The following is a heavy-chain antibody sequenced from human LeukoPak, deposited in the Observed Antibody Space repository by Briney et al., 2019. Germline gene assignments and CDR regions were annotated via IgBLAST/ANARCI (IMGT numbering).Heavy chain of an antibody. Sequence: SETLSLTCTVSSGSISSRSNYWGWIRQSPGKALEWIGSIYYSGSIYYNPSLKSRVTISVDTSKNQFSLKLSSVTAANTAVYYCARLMGPDDYYYYMDVWGKGTTVTVSS. V-gene: IGHV4-39*07. CDR1: SGSISSRSNY. J-gene: IGHJ6*03. CDR3: ARLMGPDDYYYYMDV. D-gene: IGHD1-26*01. CDR2: IYYSGSI.